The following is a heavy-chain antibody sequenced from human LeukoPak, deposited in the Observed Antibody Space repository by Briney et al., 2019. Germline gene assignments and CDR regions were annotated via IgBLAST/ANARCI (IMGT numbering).Heavy chain of an antibody. Sequence: SETLSLTCTVSGYSITSGYNWAWIRPPPGKVLEWIGSIYHSGSAYYNPSLKSRVTISVDTSMNQFSLKLSSVTAADTAVYYCVRYCSSTTCYTRAVDYWGQGTLVTVSS. V-gene: IGHV4-38-2*02. J-gene: IGHJ4*02. CDR3: VRYCSSTTCYTRAVDY. D-gene: IGHD2-2*02. CDR2: IYHSGSA. CDR1: GYSITSGYN.